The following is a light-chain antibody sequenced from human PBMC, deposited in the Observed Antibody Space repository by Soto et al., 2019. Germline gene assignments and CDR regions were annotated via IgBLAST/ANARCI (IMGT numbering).Light chain of an antibody. CDR3: QQYNIFWT. Sequence: DIQMTQSPSSLSASVGDRVTITCRASQSVSTWLAWYQQKPGKAPNLLIYDVSSLQSEVPSRFSGSGSGTEFTLTISSLQPDDFATYYCQQYNIFWTFGQGTKVDI. CDR2: DVS. CDR1: QSVSTW. J-gene: IGKJ1*01. V-gene: IGKV1-5*01.